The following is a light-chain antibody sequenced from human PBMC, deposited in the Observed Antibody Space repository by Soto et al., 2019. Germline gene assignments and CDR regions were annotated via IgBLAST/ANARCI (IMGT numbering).Light chain of an antibody. Sequence: QSVLTQPPSASGTPGQRVTISCSGSYSNIGSRPVNWYQQFPGTAPKLLIYSNNQRPSGVPDRFSGSKSGTSASLAISGLQSEDEAEYYCAAWDDSLNVYVFGTGTKVTVL. CDR3: AAWDDSLNVYV. J-gene: IGLJ1*01. V-gene: IGLV1-44*01. CDR1: YSNIGSRP. CDR2: SNN.